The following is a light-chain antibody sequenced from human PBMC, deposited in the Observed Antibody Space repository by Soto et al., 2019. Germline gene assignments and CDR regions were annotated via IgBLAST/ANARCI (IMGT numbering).Light chain of an antibody. Sequence: QSVLTQPPSASGTPGQRVTISCSGSSSTIGSNAVNWYQQLPETAPKLLLYSNNQRPSGVPDRFSGSKSGTSASLTISGLQAEDEADYYCCSFAGSNSWVFGGGTQLTVL. CDR2: SNN. J-gene: IGLJ3*02. V-gene: IGLV1-44*01. CDR1: SSTIGSNA. CDR3: CSFAGSNSWV.